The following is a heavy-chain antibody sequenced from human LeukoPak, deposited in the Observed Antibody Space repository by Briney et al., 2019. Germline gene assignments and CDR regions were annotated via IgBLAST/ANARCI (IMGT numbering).Heavy chain of an antibody. Sequence: GGSLRLSCAASGFTFSSYAMHWVRQAPGKGLEYVSAISSNGGSTYYANSVKGRFTISRDNSKNTLYLQMGSLRAEDMAVYYCARAVLRGGNWFDPWGQGTLVTVSS. CDR2: ISSNGGST. CDR3: ARAVLRGGNWFDP. D-gene: IGHD3-10*01. CDR1: GFTFSSYA. V-gene: IGHV3-64*01. J-gene: IGHJ5*02.